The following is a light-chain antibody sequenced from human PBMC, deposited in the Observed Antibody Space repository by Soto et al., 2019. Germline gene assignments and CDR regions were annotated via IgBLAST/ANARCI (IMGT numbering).Light chain of an antibody. J-gene: IGKJ4*01. CDR2: GAS. V-gene: IGKV3-15*01. CDR1: QSIHSL. CDR3: QQYAKWPLT. Sequence: EVVMTQSPATLSVSPGAGLTLSCRASQSIHSLLAWYQQKPGQAPRLLIHGASTRATGIPARFSGSGSGADYTLTISSLQSEDIAVYYCQQYAKWPLTFGGGTKVEI.